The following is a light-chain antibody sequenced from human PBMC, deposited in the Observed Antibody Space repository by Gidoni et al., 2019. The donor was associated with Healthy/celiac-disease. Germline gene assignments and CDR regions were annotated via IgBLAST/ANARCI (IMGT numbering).Light chain of an antibody. CDR1: SSNIGEGYD. J-gene: IGLJ2*01. CDR2: SNS. CDR3: QSYDSSLSARV. Sequence: HSVLPRPPSVSGAPGQMVTISCTGSSSNIGEGYDVHRYQQLQGTAPNLLIYSNSNRPPGVPDRFSVSKSGTSATLAITGLQAEDEADYDCQSYDSSLSARVFGGGTKLTVL. V-gene: IGLV1-40*01.